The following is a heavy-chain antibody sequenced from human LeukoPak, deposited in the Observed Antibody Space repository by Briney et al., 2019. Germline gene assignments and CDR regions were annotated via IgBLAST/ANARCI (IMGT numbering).Heavy chain of an antibody. CDR1: GGSISTYY. V-gene: IGHV4-59*01. J-gene: IGHJ4*02. D-gene: IGHD1-14*01. CDR3: ARVGPHHTFDY. Sequence: SETLSLTCTVSGGSISTYYWSWIRQPPGKGLEWIGYIYYSGSTNYNPSLKSRVTISVDTSKDQFSLRLTSVTAADTAVYYCARVGPHHTFDYWGQGTLVTVSS. CDR2: IYYSGST.